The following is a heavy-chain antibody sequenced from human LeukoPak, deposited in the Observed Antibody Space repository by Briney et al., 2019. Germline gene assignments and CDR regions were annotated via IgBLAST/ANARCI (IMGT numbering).Heavy chain of an antibody. CDR2: IGSSTI. CDR1: GFTFSSYS. V-gene: IGHV3-48*01. D-gene: IGHD3-22*01. J-gene: IGHJ3*02. Sequence: GGSLRLSCAASGFTFSSYSMNWVRQAPGKGLEWVSYIGSSTIYYADSVKGRFTISRDNAKNSLYLQMNSLRAEDTAVYYCARDHHRRLYDSQARDTFDIWGQGTMVTVSS. CDR3: ARDHHRRLYDSQARDTFDI.